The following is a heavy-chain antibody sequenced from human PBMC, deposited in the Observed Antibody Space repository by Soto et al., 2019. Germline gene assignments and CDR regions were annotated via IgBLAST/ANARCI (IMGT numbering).Heavy chain of an antibody. CDR2: ISHDRRNI. CDR3: AKARDRSWSFDE. D-gene: IGHD6-13*01. Sequence: QIQLVESGGGVVQPGRSLRLSCTASGFTFSRNGMHWVRQAPGKGLEWVAVISHDRRNIYYADSVKGRFTISRDNSKNTQYLPMDSLTAEDTAVYFCAKARDRSWSFDEWGHGTLVTVSS. CDR1: GFTFSRNG. J-gene: IGHJ4*01. V-gene: IGHV3-30*18.